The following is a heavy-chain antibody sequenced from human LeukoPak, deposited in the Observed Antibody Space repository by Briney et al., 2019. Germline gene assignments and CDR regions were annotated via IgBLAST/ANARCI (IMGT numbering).Heavy chain of an antibody. CDR1: GFSFSSYA. Sequence: PGGSLRLSCAASGFSFSSYAMSWVRQAPGKGLEWVSDISDSGGSTYYADSVKGRFTISRDNSKNTLYLQMNSLRAEDTAVYYCARAGNTRFDYWGQGTLVTVSS. V-gene: IGHV3-23*01. D-gene: IGHD2/OR15-2a*01. CDR2: ISDSGGST. J-gene: IGHJ4*02. CDR3: ARAGNTRFDY.